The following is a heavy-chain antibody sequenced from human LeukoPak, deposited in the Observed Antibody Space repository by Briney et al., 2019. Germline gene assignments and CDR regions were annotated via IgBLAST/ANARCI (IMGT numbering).Heavy chain of an antibody. Sequence: PGGSLRLSCAASGFTFSGPAMHWVRQASGKGLEWVGRVRSKANSYATAYAASVKGRFTISRDDSKNTAYLQMSSLKTEDTAVYYCTRGSHDSSAYYHDYWGQGNLVTVSS. CDR3: TRGSHDSSAYYHDY. V-gene: IGHV3-73*01. D-gene: IGHD3-22*01. J-gene: IGHJ4*02. CDR2: VRSKANSYAT. CDR1: GFTFSGPA.